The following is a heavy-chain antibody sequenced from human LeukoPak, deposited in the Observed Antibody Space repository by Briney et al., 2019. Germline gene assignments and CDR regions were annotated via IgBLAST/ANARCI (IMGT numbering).Heavy chain of an antibody. V-gene: IGHV3-21*01. J-gene: IGHJ4*02. D-gene: IGHD3-22*01. Sequence: PGGSLRLSCTASGFSFSSYSMNWVHQAPGKGLEWVSSISSSSSYIYYADSVKGRFTISRDNAKNSLYLQMNSLRAEDTAVYYCARGGTYYYDSSGYYYRDWGQGTLVTVSS. CDR3: ARGGTYYYDSSGYYYRD. CDR1: GFSFSSYS. CDR2: ISSSSSYI.